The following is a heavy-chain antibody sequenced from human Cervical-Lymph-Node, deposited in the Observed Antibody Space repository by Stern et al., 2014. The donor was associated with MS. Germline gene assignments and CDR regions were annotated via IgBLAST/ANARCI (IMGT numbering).Heavy chain of an antibody. V-gene: IGHV5-51*04. CDR1: GYRFTNNW. CDR2: IYPGDSET. Sequence: EVQLVQSGAEVKKPGESLRISCEVSGYRFTNNWIGWVRQMPGKGLEWLGIIYPGDSETRYSRSSQGQVTILADKPNTTAYLQWSSLKASDTAIYYCARRGHGYMGIDYWGQGTLVTVSS. J-gene: IGHJ4*02. CDR3: ARRGHGYMGIDY. D-gene: IGHD1-1*01.